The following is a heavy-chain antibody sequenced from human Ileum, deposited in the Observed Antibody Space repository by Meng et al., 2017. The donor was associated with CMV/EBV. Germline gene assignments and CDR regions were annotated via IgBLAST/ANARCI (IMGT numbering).Heavy chain of an antibody. D-gene: IGHD6-6*01. CDR2: INHSGST. V-gene: IGHV4-34*01. J-gene: IGHJ6*01. CDR1: GGSFSGYY. CDR3: ARVRYSSSPGRYYYYGMDV. Sequence: SETLSLTCAVYGGSFSGYYWGWIRQPPGKGLEWIGEINHSGSTNYNPSLKSRVTISVDTSKNQFSLKLSSVTVADTAVYYCARVRYSSSPGRYYYYGMDVWGQGNTV.